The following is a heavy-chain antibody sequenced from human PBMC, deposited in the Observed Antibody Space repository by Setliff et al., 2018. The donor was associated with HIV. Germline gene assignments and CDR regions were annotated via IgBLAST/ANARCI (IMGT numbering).Heavy chain of an antibody. D-gene: IGHD3-22*01. J-gene: IGHJ6*03. V-gene: IGHV4-61*02. CDR3: ARKSYYYDSGGYHNYMDV. CDR2: INTSGST. Sequence: KPSETLSLTCTVSNGSISSGTFYWNWIRQPAGKGLEWIGRINTSGSTNYNPSLKSRVTISVDTSKNQFSLKLSSVTAADTAVYYCARKSYYYDSGGYHNYMDVWGKGTTVTVSS. CDR1: NGSISSGTFY.